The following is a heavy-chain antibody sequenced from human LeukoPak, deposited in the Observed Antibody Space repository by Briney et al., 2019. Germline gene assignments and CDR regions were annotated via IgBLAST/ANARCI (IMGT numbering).Heavy chain of an antibody. CDR1: GFTFSSYG. CDR2: IRYDGSNK. D-gene: IGHD5-18*01. J-gene: IGHJ4*02. V-gene: IGHV3-30*02. Sequence: GGSLRLSCAASGFTFSSYGMHWVRQAPGKGLEWVAFIRYDGSNKYYADSVKGRFTISRDNSKNTLYLQMNSLRAEDTAVYYCASLRYSYGYVLQITPPDYWGQGTLVTVSS. CDR3: ASLRYSYGYVLQITPPDY.